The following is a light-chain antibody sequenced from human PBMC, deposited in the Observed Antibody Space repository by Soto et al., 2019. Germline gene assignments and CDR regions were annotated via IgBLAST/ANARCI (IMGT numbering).Light chain of an antibody. J-gene: IGKJ1*01. CDR1: QSVSNN. CDR3: QQYNNWPRT. CDR2: GAS. V-gene: IGKV3-15*01. Sequence: EILMTQSPATLSLSAVERATLSFRASQSVSNNYLAWYQQKPGQAPRLLIYGASTRATGIPARFSGSGSGTEFTLTISSLQSEDFAVYYCQQYNNWPRTFGQGTKVDIK.